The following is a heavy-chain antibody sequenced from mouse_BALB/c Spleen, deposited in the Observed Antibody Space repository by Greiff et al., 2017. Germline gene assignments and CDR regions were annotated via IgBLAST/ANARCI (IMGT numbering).Heavy chain of an antibody. CDR3: ARGRSSDGYAMDY. Sequence: EVQRVESGGGLVKPGGSLKLSCAASGFTFSSYAMSWVRQTPEKRLEWVASISSGGSTYYPDSVKGRFTISRDNARNILYLQMSSLRSEDTAMYYCARGRSSDGYAMDYWGQGTSVTVSA. J-gene: IGHJ4*01. D-gene: IGHD1-1*01. CDR1: GFTFSSYA. CDR2: ISSGGST. V-gene: IGHV5-6-5*01.